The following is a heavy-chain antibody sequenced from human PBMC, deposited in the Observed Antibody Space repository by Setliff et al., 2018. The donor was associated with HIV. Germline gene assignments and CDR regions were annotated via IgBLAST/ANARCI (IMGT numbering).Heavy chain of an antibody. D-gene: IGHD2-15*01. J-gene: IGHJ6*02. CDR1: GVSFSDNY. CDR2: INHSGRT. CDR3: ARGAFIDYGWSYFGMDV. V-gene: IGHV4-34*01. Sequence: SETLSLTCVVYGVSFSDNYWSWIRQSLGKGLECIGEINHSGRTKYSPSLRSRASISVDTSKTQFSLKLSSVTAADTAVYYCARGAFIDYGWSYFGMDVWGQGTTVAVSS.